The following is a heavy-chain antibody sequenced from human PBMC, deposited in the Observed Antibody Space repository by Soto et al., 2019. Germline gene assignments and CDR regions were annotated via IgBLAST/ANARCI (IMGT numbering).Heavy chain of an antibody. CDR2: IYYSGST. V-gene: IGHV4-30-4*01. CDR3: ASDYRSPSGGMDV. Sequence: SETLSLTCTVSGGSINGGDYHRTWIRQTPGKGLEWIGAIYYSGSTYYNPSLKSRIRISVDTSKNQFSLKLSSVAAADTAVYYCASDYRSPSGGMDVWGQGTTVTVSS. D-gene: IGHD3-16*02. CDR1: GGSINGGDYH. J-gene: IGHJ6*02.